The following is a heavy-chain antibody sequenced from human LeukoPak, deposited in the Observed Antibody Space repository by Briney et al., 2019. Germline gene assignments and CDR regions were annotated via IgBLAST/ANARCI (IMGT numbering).Heavy chain of an antibody. V-gene: IGHV3-23*01. CDR3: AKTNGYYSD. J-gene: IGHJ4*02. Sequence: GGSLRLSCAASGFTLSSYGMNWVRQAPGKGLEWVSVISGSGGTTYYADSVKGRFTISRDNSKNSLSLQVSSLRAEDTAVYYCAKTNGYYSDWGQGTLVTVSS. D-gene: IGHD3-22*01. CDR2: ISGSGGTT. CDR1: GFTLSSYG.